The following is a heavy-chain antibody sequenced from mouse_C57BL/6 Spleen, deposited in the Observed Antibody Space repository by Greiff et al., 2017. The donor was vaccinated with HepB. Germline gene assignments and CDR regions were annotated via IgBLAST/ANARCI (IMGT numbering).Heavy chain of an antibody. D-gene: IGHD1-1*02. CDR3: ARSTMAPWFAY. CDR2: IYPGSGST. CDR1: GYTFTSYW. V-gene: IGHV1-55*01. J-gene: IGHJ3*01. Sequence: VKPGASVKMSCKASGYTFTSYWITWVKQRPGQGLEWIGDIYPGSGSTNYNEKFKSKATLTVDTSSSTAYMQLSSLTSEDSAVYYCARSTMAPWFAYWGQGTLVTVSA.